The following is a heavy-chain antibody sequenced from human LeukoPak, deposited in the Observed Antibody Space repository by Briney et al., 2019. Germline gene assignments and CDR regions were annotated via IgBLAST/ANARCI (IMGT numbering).Heavy chain of an antibody. CDR2: IYTSGST. V-gene: IGHV4-4*08. CDR1: GFTFSSSV. J-gene: IGHJ4*02. D-gene: IGHD1-26*01. Sequence: GSLRLSCAASGFTFSSSVMHWVRQSPGKGLEWIGRIYTSGSTNYNPSLKSRVTISVDTSKNQFSLKLSSVTAADTAVYYCAREGVGATTYWGQGTLVTVSS. CDR3: AREGVGATTY.